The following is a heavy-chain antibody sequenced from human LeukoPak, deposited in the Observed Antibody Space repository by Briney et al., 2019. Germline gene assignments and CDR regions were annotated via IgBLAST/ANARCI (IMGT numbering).Heavy chain of an antibody. D-gene: IGHD3-22*01. V-gene: IGHV1-46*01. CDR2: INPSGDPT. CDR3: ARYYYDSSGYYFPFDY. J-gene: IGHJ4*02. Sequence: ASVKVSCKASGYTFTSYYMHWVRQAPGQGLEWVGIINPSGDPTTYAQKFQGRVTMTRDTSISTAYMELGRLRSDDTAVYYCARYYYDSSGYYFPFDYWGQGTLVTVSS. CDR1: GYTFTSYY.